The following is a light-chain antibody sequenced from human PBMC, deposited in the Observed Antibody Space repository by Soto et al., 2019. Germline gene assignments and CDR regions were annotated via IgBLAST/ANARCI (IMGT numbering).Light chain of an antibody. CDR2: DVS. CDR1: SSDVGGHKY. CDR3: CSYAGSYSFV. Sequence: QSALSQPRSVSGSPGQSVTISCTGTSSDVGGHKYVSWYQQHPGKAPKLMIYDVSERPSGVPDRFSGSKSGNTASLTISGLQAEDEADYSCCSYAGSYSFVFGNGTKFTV. J-gene: IGLJ1*01. V-gene: IGLV2-11*01.